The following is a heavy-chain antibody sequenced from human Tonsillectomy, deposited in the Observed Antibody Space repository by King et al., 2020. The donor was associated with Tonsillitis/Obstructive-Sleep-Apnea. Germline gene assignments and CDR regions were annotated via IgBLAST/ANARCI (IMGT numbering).Heavy chain of an antibody. Sequence: VQLVESGGGLVQPGGSLRLSCAASGFTFSSYSMNWVRQAPGEGLEWGSYISSSSSTIYYGDSVKGRFTISRDNAKNSLYLQMNSLRDEDTAVYYCARDIVVVPAASGYFDYWGQGTLVTVSS. CDR1: GFTFSSYS. CDR3: ARDIVVVPAASGYFDY. V-gene: IGHV3-48*02. CDR2: ISSSSSTI. J-gene: IGHJ4*02. D-gene: IGHD2-2*01.